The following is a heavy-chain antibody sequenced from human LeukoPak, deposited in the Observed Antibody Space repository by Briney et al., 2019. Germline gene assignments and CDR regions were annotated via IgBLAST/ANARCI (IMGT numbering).Heavy chain of an antibody. J-gene: IGHJ4*02. CDR2: IDAGNGDT. D-gene: IGHD3-22*01. CDR1: GYTFSDYA. V-gene: IGHV1-3*01. CDR3: ATHDSSGYYYSV. Sequence: ASVKVSCKASGYTFSDYAVHWVRQAPGQRFEWMGWIDAGNGDTRYSQKFQGRVTITRDTSASTAYIELRSLRSEDTAMYYCATHDSSGYYYSVWGQGTLVAVSS.